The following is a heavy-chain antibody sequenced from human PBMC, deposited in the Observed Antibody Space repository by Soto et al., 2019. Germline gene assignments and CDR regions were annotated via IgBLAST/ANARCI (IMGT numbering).Heavy chain of an antibody. CDR3: LRENGLQDYYDSSGYYFRLGY. V-gene: IGHV1-46*01. CDR2: INPSGGST. D-gene: IGHD3-22*01. CDR1: GYTFTSYY. Sequence: ASVKVSCKASGYTFTSYYMHWVRQAPGQGLEWMGIINPSGGSTSYAQKFQGRVTMTRDTSTSTVYMELSSLRSEDTAVYYCLRENGLQDYYDSSGYYFRLGYWGQGTLVTSPQ. J-gene: IGHJ4*02.